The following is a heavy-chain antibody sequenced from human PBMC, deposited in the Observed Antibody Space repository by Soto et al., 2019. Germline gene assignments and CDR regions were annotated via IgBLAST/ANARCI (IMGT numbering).Heavy chain of an antibody. CDR1: GGSISSSSYY. CDR3: ARFDVLMVYVFDY. CDR2: IYYSGST. D-gene: IGHD2-8*01. V-gene: IGHV4-39*01. Sequence: PSDTLSLTCTVSGGSISSSSYYWGWIRQPPGKGLEWIGSIYYSGSTYYNPSLKSRVTISVDTSKNQFSLKLSSVTAADTAVYYCARFDVLMVYVFDYWGQGTLVTVSS. J-gene: IGHJ4*02.